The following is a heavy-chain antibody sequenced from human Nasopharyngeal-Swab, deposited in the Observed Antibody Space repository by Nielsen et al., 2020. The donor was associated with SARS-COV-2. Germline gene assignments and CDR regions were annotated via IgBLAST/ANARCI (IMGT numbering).Heavy chain of an antibody. Sequence: VRQMPGKGLEWMGINYPGDSDTRYSPSFQGQVTISADKSISTAYLQWSSLKASDTAMYYCARARPVYYYGSGSYFDGWGWFDPWGQGTLVTVSS. CDR3: ARARPVYYYGSGSYFDGWGWFDP. CDR2: NYPGDSDT. J-gene: IGHJ5*02. V-gene: IGHV5-51*01. D-gene: IGHD3-10*01.